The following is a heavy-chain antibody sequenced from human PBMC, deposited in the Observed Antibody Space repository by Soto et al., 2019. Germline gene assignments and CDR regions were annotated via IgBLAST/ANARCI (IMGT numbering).Heavy chain of an antibody. J-gene: IGHJ4*02. D-gene: IGHD3-22*01. Sequence: EVQLLESGGGLVQPGGSLRLSCAASGFTFSSYAMSWVRQAPGKGLEWVSAISGSGGSTYYADAVKGRITISRDNSKNTLYLHMNSLRDEDTAVYYCAKSSAPGTMLVVVIPYYFDYWGQGTLVTVSS. CDR2: ISGSGGST. CDR1: GFTFSSYA. V-gene: IGHV3-23*01. CDR3: AKSSAPGTMLVVVIPYYFDY.